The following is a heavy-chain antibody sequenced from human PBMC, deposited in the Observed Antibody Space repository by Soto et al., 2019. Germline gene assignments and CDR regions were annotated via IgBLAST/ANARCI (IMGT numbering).Heavy chain of an antibody. CDR2: INHSGST. CDR3: ARGRGLITGDSGVFDY. D-gene: IGHD7-27*01. J-gene: IGHJ4*02. V-gene: IGHV4-34*01. Sequence: SETLSLTCAVYGGSFSGYYWSWIRQPPGKGLEWIGEINHSGSTNYNPSLKSRVTISVDTSKNQFSLKLSSVTAADTAVYYCARGRGLITGDSGVFDYWGQGTLVTVSS. CDR1: GGSFSGYY.